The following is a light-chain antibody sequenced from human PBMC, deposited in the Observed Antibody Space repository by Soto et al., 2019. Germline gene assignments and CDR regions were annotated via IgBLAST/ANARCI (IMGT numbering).Light chain of an antibody. CDR2: AAS. J-gene: IGKJ1*01. V-gene: IGKV1-27*01. CDR3: QKYNSPPRT. Sequence: DIQMTQSPPSLSASVGDRVTITCRASQGISNYLAWYQQKPGELPKLVIYAASILQTGVPSRFSGSGSGTDFSLTISSLKPEDVATYFCQKYNSPPRTFGQGTKVELK. CDR1: QGISNY.